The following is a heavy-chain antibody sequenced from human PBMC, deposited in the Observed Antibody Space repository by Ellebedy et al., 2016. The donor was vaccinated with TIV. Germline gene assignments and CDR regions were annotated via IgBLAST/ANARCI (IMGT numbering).Heavy chain of an antibody. V-gene: IGHV4-39*07. J-gene: IGHJ4*02. CDR2: IYYNGSP. CDR1: GGSMISDDHY. CDR3: ARDSLPARFFDY. D-gene: IGHD2-15*01. Sequence: MPSETLSLTCTVSGGSMISDDHYWGWIRQPPGKGLEWIASIYYNGSPNSNPSLKSRVTISVDTSKNQFSLKLSSVTAADTAVYYCARDSLPARFFDYWGQGTLVTVSS.